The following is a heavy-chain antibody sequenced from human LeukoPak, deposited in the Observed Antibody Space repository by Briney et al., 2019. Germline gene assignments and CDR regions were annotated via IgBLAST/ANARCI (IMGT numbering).Heavy chain of an antibody. CDR1: GGSFSGYY. J-gene: IGHJ4*02. D-gene: IGHD4-17*01. Sequence: PSETLSLTCAVYGGSFSGYYWSWIRQPAGKGLEWIGRIYTSGTTHYNPSLKSRVTMSVDTSKNQFSLKLSSVTAADTAVCYCARLSTVTTSFDYWGQGTLVTVSS. CDR3: ARLSTVTTSFDY. V-gene: IGHV4-59*10. CDR2: IYTSGTT.